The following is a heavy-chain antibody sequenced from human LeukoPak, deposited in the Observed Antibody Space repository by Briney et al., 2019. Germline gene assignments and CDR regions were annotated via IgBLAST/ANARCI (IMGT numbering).Heavy chain of an antibody. V-gene: IGHV4-39*07. CDR2: IYYSGST. CDR1: GGSISSSSYY. D-gene: IGHD6-13*01. Sequence: PSETLSLTCTVSGGSISSSSYYWGWIRQPPGKGLEWIGSIYYSGSTYYNPSLKSRVTISVDTSKNQFSLKLSSVTAADTAVYYCARDPSEQLVLLGWFDPWGQGTLVIVSS. J-gene: IGHJ5*02. CDR3: ARDPSEQLVLLGWFDP.